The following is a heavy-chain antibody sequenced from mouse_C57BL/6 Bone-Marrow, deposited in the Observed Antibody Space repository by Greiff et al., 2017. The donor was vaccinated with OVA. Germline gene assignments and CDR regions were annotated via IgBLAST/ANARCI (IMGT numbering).Heavy chain of an antibody. D-gene: IGHD2-2*01. V-gene: IGHV2-9-1*01. Sequence: LMESGPGLVAPSQSLSITCTVSGFSLTSYAISWVRQPPGKGLEWLGVIWTGGGTNYNSALKSRLSISKDNSKSQVFLKMNSLQTDDTARYYCARCPLYGYDGGGFDYWGQGTTLTVSS. J-gene: IGHJ2*01. CDR3: ARCPLYGYDGGGFDY. CDR2: IWTGGGT. CDR1: GFSLTSYA.